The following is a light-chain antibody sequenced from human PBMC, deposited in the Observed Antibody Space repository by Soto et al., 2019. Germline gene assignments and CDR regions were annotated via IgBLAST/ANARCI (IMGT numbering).Light chain of an antibody. J-gene: IGLJ1*01. V-gene: IGLV2-11*01. CDR3: CTYAYSYTTLV. CDR1: SSDVGGYNY. Sequence: QSALTQPRSVSGSPGQSVTISCTGTSSDVGGYNYVSWYQHNPGKAPKLMIYDVSKRPSGVPDRFSGSKSGNTASLTISGLQAEDEDDDYCCTYAYSYTTLVFGTGTKVTVL. CDR2: DVS.